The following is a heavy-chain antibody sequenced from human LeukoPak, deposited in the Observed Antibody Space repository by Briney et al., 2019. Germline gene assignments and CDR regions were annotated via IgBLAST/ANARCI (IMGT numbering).Heavy chain of an antibody. J-gene: IGHJ6*03. CDR1: GGSFSGFY. CDR3: ARGGVVVAATRAFCYSYYMDV. V-gene: IGHV4-34*01. CDR2: INHTGST. D-gene: IGHD2-15*01. Sequence: SETLSLTCAVYGGSFSGFYWSWIRQPPGKGLEWIGEINHTGSTNYNPSLKSRVTISVDTSKNQFSLKLSSVTAADTAVYFCARGGVVVAATRAFCYSYYMDVWGKGTTVTVSS.